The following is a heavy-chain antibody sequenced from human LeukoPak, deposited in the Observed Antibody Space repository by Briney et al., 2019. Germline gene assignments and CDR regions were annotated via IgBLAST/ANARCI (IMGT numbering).Heavy chain of an antibody. Sequence: ASVKVSCKVSGYTLTELSMHWVRQAPGKGLEWMGGFDPEDGETIYAQKFQGRVTMTEDTSTDTAYMELSRLRSDDTAVYYCASSHSGSFPYNWFDPWGQGTLVTVSS. J-gene: IGHJ5*02. CDR2: FDPEDGET. CDR3: ASSHSGSFPYNWFDP. D-gene: IGHD1-26*01. V-gene: IGHV1-24*01. CDR1: GYTLTELS.